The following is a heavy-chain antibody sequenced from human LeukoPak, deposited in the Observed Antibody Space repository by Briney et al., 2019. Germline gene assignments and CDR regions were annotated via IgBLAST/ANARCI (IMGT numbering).Heavy chain of an antibody. CDR1: GFTFSSYS. CDR3: ATGRDYFIY. Sequence: GGSLRLSCTASGFTFSSYSMDWVRQAPGKGLEWVSYITSSSSTIYYADSVKGRFTISRDNAKNSLYLQMDSLRAEDTAVYYCATGRDYFIYWGQGTLVTVSS. J-gene: IGHJ4*02. CDR2: ITSSSSTI. V-gene: IGHV3-48*04.